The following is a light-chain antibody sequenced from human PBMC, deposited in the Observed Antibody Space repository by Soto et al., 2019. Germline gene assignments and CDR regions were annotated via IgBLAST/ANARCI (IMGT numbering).Light chain of an antibody. V-gene: IGKV3-20*01. CDR1: QSVSNY. Sequence: EIVLTQSPGTLSLSPGERATLSCRASQSVSNYLAWYQRKPGQAPRLLIYGASSRATGLPDRFSGSGSGTDFTLTISRLELEDFAVYYCHQYGGSPHTFGQGTKVEIK. CDR2: GAS. J-gene: IGKJ1*01. CDR3: HQYGGSPHT.